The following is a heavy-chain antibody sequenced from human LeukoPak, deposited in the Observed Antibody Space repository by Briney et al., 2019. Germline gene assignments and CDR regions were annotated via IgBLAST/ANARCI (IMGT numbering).Heavy chain of an antibody. D-gene: IGHD3-10*01. Sequence: EASVKVSCKASGYTFTGYYMHWVRQAPGQGLEWMGWINPNSGGTNYAQKFQGRVTMTRDTSISTAYMELSRLRSDDTAVYYCARVAIESITMVRPLAYWGQGTLVTVSS. J-gene: IGHJ4*02. CDR2: INPNSGGT. CDR3: ARVAIESITMVRPLAY. V-gene: IGHV1-2*02. CDR1: GYTFTGYY.